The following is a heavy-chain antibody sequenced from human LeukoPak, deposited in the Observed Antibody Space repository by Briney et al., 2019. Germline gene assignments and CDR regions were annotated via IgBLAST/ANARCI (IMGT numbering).Heavy chain of an antibody. Sequence: SETLSLTCAVSGYSISSGYYWGWIRQPPGKGLEWIGSIYHSGSTYYNPSLKSRVTISVDTSKNQFSLKLSSVTAADTAVYYCARHSHSSSSGYYYYMDVWGKGTTVTVSS. J-gene: IGHJ6*03. CDR1: GYSISSGYY. V-gene: IGHV4-38-2*01. D-gene: IGHD6-6*01. CDR2: IYHSGST. CDR3: ARHSHSSSSGYYYYMDV.